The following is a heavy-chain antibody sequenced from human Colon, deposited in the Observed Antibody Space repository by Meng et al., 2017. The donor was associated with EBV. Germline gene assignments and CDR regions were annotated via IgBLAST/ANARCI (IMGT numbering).Heavy chain of an antibody. V-gene: IGHV6-1*01. J-gene: IGHJ4*02. CDR1: GVSSSSTCAA. CDR3: ARDYGTSRPFEY. D-gene: IGHD1/OR15-1a*01. CDR2: TYYRSKWHN. Sequence: HRPQSGPGRVHPPQTLSLTWAISGVSSSSTCAALYCIRQSPSRGLELLGRTYYRSKWHNDYAVSVKGRIAINPDTSKNQFFLQLNSVTPEDTAVYYCARDYGTSRPFEYWGQGILVTVSS.